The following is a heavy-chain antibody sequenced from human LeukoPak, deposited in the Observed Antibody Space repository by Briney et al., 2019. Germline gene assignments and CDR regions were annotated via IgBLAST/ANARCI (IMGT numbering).Heavy chain of an antibody. D-gene: IGHD5-18*01. CDR1: GYTFTSYG. J-gene: IGHJ4*02. V-gene: IGHV1-18*01. CDR2: ISTYNYNT. Sequence: GASVKVSCKTSGYTFTSYGVSWVRQAPGQRLEWMGWISTYNYNTNYAQKFRGRVTLTKDTSTSTVYMELRSLRFDDTAIYYCARQVDTSMALPDYWGQGTLVTVCS. CDR3: ARQVDTSMALPDY.